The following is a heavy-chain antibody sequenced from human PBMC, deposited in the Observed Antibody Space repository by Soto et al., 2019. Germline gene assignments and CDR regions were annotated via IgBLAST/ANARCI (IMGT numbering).Heavy chain of an antibody. J-gene: IGHJ4*02. CDR1: GFTFSSYA. Sequence: PGGSLRLSCAASGFTFSSYAMSWVRQAPGKGLEWVSVISGSGGDTYYADSVKGRFTISRDNSKNTLCVQMNSLRAEDTAVYYCAKAISEYYAPLDHWSQGTRVTVSS. CDR3: AKAISEYYAPLDH. CDR2: ISGSGGDT. V-gene: IGHV3-23*01. D-gene: IGHD3-22*01.